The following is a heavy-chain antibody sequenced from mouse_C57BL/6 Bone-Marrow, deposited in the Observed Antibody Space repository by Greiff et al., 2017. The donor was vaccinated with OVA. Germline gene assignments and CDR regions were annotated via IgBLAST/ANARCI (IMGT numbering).Heavy chain of an antibody. D-gene: IGHD1-1*01. CDR1: GFTFSSYA. V-gene: IGHV5-4*01. J-gene: IGHJ4*01. CDR2: ISDGGSYT. Sequence: EVKLMESGGGLVKPGGSLKLSCAASGFTFSSYAMSWVRQTPEKRLEWVATISDGGSYTYYPDNVKGRFTISRDNAKNNLYLQMSHLKSEDTAMYYCARDAPYYYGSSAYAMDYWGQGTSVTVSS. CDR3: ARDAPYYYGSSAYAMDY.